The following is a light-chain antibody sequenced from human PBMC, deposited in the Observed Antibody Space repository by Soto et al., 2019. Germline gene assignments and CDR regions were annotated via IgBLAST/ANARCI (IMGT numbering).Light chain of an antibody. J-gene: IGKJ5*01. CDR3: LQHTNFPLT. Sequence: AIRMTQSPSSFSASTGDRVSITCRATQDIGTYLAWYQQIPGKAPKLLIYDASTLQTGVPSRFSGSGSGTDFTLTISYLQSEDFGTYYCLQHTNFPLTFGQGTRLEAK. CDR2: DAS. CDR1: QDIGTY. V-gene: IGKV1-8*01.